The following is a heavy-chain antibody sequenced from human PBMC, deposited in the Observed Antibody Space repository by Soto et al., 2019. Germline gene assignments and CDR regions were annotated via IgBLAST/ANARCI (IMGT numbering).Heavy chain of an antibody. CDR3: ARETIVQGNVLEI. CDR1: CTSVVSGSYY. D-gene: IGHD2-2*01. V-gene: IGHV4-61*01. J-gene: IGHJ3*02. CDR2: IYYTGST. Sequence: TLSLTCIFSCTSVVSGSYYWSWSRQPPGKGLEWIGYIYYTGSTNYNPSLKSRVTISVDTSKNQFSLKLSSVTAADPAVYYWARETIVQGNVLEIWGQGTMVTVSS.